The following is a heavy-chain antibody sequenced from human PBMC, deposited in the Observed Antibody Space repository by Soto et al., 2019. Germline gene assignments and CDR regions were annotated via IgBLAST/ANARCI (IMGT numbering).Heavy chain of an antibody. D-gene: IGHD1-7*01. CDR1: GYTFTSYG. CDR2: ISAYNGNT. Sequence: ASVKVSCKASGYTFTSYGISWVRQAPGQGLEWMGWISAYNGNTNYAQKLQGRVTMTTDTSTSTAYMELRSLRSDDTAVYYCARNYGSTGYYYYGMDVWGQGTTVTVYS. CDR3: ARNYGSTGYYYYGMDV. V-gene: IGHV1-18*01. J-gene: IGHJ6*02.